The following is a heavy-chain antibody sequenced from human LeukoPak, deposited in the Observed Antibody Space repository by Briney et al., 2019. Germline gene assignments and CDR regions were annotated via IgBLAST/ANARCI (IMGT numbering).Heavy chain of an antibody. D-gene: IGHD3-16*02. CDR1: GFTFSSYE. CDR2: ISSSGSTI. J-gene: IGHJ5*02. Sequence: GGSLRLSCAASGFTFSSYEMNWVRQAPGKGLEWVSYISSSGSTIYYADSVKGRFTISRDNAKNSLYLQMNSLRAEDPAVYYCGTEGRNQGIIFGRSGWFDPGGQGTLVTVSS. CDR3: GTEGRNQGIIFGRSGWFDP. V-gene: IGHV3-48*03.